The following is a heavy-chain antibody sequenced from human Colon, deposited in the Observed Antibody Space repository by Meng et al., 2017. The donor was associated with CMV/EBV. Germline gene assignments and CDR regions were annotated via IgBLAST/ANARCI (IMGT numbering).Heavy chain of an antibody. CDR1: GYTLNGYF. CDR2: INPVTGDT. J-gene: IGHJ4*02. V-gene: IGHV1-2*02. Sequence: QGQRVLWGAGVREPGATVNVSRKTSGYTLNGYFMHWVRQAPGQGLEWMGWINPVTGDTSYAQKFQVRVTMTRDTSISTAYMELSSLRSDDTAVYYCATFGGDFDYWGQGTLVTVSS. CDR3: ATFGGDFDY. D-gene: IGHD3-3*01.